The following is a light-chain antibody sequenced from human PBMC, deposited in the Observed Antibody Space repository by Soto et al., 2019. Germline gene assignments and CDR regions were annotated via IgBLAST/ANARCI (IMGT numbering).Light chain of an antibody. V-gene: IGKV1-39*01. J-gene: IGKJ1*01. Sequence: DIQMTQSPSTLSASVGPRFTITSRASQSISSWLAWYQQKPGKAPKILIYAASSLQSGVPSRFSGSGSGTDVTLTISSLQTEDFATYYCHQTAANPWTFAQGTKVDIK. CDR2: AAS. CDR1: QSISSW. CDR3: HQTAANPWT.